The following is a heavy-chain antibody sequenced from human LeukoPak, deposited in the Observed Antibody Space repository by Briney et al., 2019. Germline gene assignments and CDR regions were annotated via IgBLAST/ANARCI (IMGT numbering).Heavy chain of an antibody. J-gene: IGHJ4*02. CDR3: ARYSGSFSKSFDS. Sequence: GESLKISCKVSGYSFTNNWLGWVRQLPGKGLEWMGIIFPSDSDTRYSPSFQGQVTISADMSISTAYLQWSSLKASDTAMYYCARYSGSFSKSFDSWGQGTLVTVSS. CDR2: IFPSDSDT. CDR1: GYSFTNNW. D-gene: IGHD1-26*01. V-gene: IGHV5-51*01.